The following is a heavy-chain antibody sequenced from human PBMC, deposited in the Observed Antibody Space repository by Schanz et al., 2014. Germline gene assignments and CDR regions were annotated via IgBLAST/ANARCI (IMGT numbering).Heavy chain of an antibody. CDR3: AKKVPAYNPFDS. CDR2: ITGASDHI. Sequence: EVQLLESGGGLTQPGGSLRLSCAASGFIFGSSVMAWVRQAPGKGLEWVSGITGASDHIDYAESVKGRFTISRDNSKNTLYLQMDSLRAEDTAVYFCAKKVPAYNPFDSWGQGTLVTVSS. CDR1: GFIFGSSV. J-gene: IGHJ4*02. D-gene: IGHD1-1*01. V-gene: IGHV3-23*01.